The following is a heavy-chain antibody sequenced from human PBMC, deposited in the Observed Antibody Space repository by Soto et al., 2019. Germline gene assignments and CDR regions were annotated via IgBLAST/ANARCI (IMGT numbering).Heavy chain of an antibody. CDR1: GFTFSSYW. CDR2: INGDGSSA. Sequence: EVQMVESGGGLVQPGGSLRLSCTASGFTFSSYWMHWVRQAPGKGLVWVSRINGDGSSANSADSVTGRFTISRDNAKNTLYLQMNRLRVEDTAVYYCASERFGIYGMDFWGQGTTVTVSS. V-gene: IGHV3-74*01. CDR3: ASERFGIYGMDF. J-gene: IGHJ6*02. D-gene: IGHD3-10*01.